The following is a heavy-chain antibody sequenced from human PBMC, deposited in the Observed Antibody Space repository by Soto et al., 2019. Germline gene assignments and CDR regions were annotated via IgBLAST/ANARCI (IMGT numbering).Heavy chain of an antibody. CDR2: IYYSGST. J-gene: IGHJ6*03. D-gene: IGHD1-1*01. CDR3: ARVQVTAYYYYMDV. V-gene: IGHV4-59*01. Sequence: QVQLQESGPGLVKPSETLSLTCTVSGGSISSYYWSWIRQPPGKGLEWIGYIYYSGSTNYNPSLKSRVTISVDTSKNQFSLKLSSVTAADTAVYYCARVQVTAYYYYMDVWGKGTTVNVSS. CDR1: GGSISSYY.